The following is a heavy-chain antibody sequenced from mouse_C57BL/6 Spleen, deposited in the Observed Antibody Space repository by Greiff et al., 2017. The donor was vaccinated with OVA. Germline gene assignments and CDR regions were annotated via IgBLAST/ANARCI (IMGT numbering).Heavy chain of an antibody. Sequence: VQLQQSGPELVKPGASVKISCKASGYSFTDYNMNWVKQSNGKSLEWIGVINPNYGTTSYNQKFKGKATLTVDQSSSTAYMQLNSPTSEDSAVYYCARGDGYGGYWYFDVWGTGTTVTVSS. CDR1: GYSFTDYN. J-gene: IGHJ1*03. CDR2: INPNYGTT. V-gene: IGHV1-39*01. CDR3: ARGDGYGGYWYFDV. D-gene: IGHD2-2*01.